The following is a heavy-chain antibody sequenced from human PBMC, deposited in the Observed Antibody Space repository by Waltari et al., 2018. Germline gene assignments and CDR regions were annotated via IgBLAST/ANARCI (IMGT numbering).Heavy chain of an antibody. Sequence: QVQLQESGPGLVKPSETLSLTCAVSGSSFSSVYYWGWIRQPPGKRLVFIVSIYHSGTTYYNPPLKRRVTILLDTSKTQFSLMLSAVTAADTAVYFCARWFHGDSPSHFDYWGQGTLVTVSS. J-gene: IGHJ4*02. CDR1: GSSFSSVYY. D-gene: IGHD2-21*02. CDR2: IYHSGTT. CDR3: ARWFHGDSPSHFDY. V-gene: IGHV4-38-2*01.